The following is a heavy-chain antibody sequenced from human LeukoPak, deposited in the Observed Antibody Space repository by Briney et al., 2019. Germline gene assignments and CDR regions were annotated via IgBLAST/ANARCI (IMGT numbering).Heavy chain of an antibody. Sequence: GGSLGLSCAASGFTFSSYSMNWVRQAPGKGLEWVSSISSSSSYIYYADSVKGRFTISRDNAKNSLYLQMNSLRAEDTAVYYCARGLDIVVVVPSASFGYWGQGTLVTVSS. V-gene: IGHV3-21*01. D-gene: IGHD2-2*03. CDR1: GFTFSSYS. CDR2: ISSSSSYI. J-gene: IGHJ4*02. CDR3: ARGLDIVVVVPSASFGY.